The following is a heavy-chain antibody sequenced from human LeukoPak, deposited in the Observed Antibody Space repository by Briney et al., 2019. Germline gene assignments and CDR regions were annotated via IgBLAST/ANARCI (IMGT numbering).Heavy chain of an antibody. CDR2: ISSSGDTI. J-gene: IGHJ6*04. V-gene: IGHV3-48*03. Sequence: GGSLRLSCAASGFTFSSYEMNWVRQAPGKGLEWVSYISSSGDTIYYADSVRGRFTISRDNAKNSLHLQMNSLRAEDTAVYYCAELGITMIGGVWGKGTTVTISS. CDR3: AELGITMIGGV. CDR1: GFTFSSYE. D-gene: IGHD3-10*02.